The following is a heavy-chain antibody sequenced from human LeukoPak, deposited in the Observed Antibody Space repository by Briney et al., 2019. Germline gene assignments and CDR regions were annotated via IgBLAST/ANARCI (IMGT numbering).Heavy chain of an antibody. Sequence: PSETLSLTCTVSGGSISSYYWSWIRQPPGKGLEWIGYIYYSGSTNYNPSLKSRVTISVDMSKNQFSLKLSSVTAADTAVYYCARGPTGDYNLDYWGQGTLVTVSS. V-gene: IGHV4-59*01. J-gene: IGHJ4*02. CDR1: GGSISSYY. CDR3: ARGPTGDYNLDY. D-gene: IGHD3-9*01. CDR2: IYYSGST.